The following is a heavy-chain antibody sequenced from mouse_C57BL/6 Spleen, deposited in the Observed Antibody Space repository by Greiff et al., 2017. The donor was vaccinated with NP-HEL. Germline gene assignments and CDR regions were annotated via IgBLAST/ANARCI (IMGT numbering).Heavy chain of an antibody. CDR1: GFTFSDYY. D-gene: IGHD2-5*01. CDR2: INYDGSST. CDR3: ARGGNYYSNYEGFAY. J-gene: IGHJ3*01. V-gene: IGHV5-16*01. Sequence: EVQLVESEGGLVQPGSSMKLSCTASGFTFSDYYMAWVRQVPEKGLEWVANINYDGSSTYYLDSLKSRFIISRDNAKNILYLQMSSLKSEDTATYYCARGGNYYSNYEGFAYWGQGTLVTVSA.